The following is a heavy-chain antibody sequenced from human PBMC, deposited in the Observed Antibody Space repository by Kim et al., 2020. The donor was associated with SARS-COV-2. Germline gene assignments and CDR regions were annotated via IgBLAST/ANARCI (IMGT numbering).Heavy chain of an antibody. V-gene: IGHV3-72*01. D-gene: IGHD1-26*01. Sequence: GFAAYRKGNFIISRDDSKNALYMQMDSLKAEDTAVYYCVRGPLNVGPSDYWGQGTLVTVSS. CDR3: VRGPLNVGPSDY. J-gene: IGHJ4*02.